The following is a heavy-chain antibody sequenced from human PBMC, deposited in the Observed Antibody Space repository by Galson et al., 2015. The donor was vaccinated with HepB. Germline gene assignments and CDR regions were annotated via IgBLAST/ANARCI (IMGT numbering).Heavy chain of an antibody. D-gene: IGHD3-10*01. CDR2: ISSSSSYI. V-gene: IGHV3-21*01. J-gene: IGHJ6*02. Sequence: SLRLSCAASGFTFSSYSMNWVRQAPGKGLEWVSSISSSSSYIYCADSVKGRFTISRDNAKNSLYLQMNSLRAEDTAVYYCARDLGEYGFGELLDVWGQGTTVTVSS. CDR1: GFTFSSYS. CDR3: ARDLGEYGFGELLDV.